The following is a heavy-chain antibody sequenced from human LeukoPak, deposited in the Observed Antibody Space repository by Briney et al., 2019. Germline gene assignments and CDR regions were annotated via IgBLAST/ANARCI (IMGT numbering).Heavy chain of an antibody. J-gene: IGHJ4*02. D-gene: IGHD3-22*01. CDR3: AREDYYDSSGYRPRGYFDY. CDR1: GGTFSSYA. V-gene: IGHV1-69*04. CDR2: IIPILGIA. Sequence: SVKVSCKASGGTFSSYAISWVRQAPGQGLEWMGRIIPILGIANYAQKFQGRVTITADKSTSTAYMELSSLRSEDTAVYYCAREDYYDSSGYRPRGYFDYWGQGTLVTVSS.